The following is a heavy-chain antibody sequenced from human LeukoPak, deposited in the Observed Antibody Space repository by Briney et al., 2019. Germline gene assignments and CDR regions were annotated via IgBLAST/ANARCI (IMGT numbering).Heavy chain of an antibody. V-gene: IGHV6-1*01. CDR3: AREGIAVAGQYNWFDP. J-gene: IGHJ5*02. CDR2: TYYRSKWYN. Sequence: SQTLSLTCAISADSVSSNSAALNWIRQSPSRGLEWLVRTYYRSKWYNDYAVSVKSRITINPDTSKNQFSLQLNSVTPEDTAVYYCAREGIAVAGQYNWFDPWGQGTLVTVSS. CDR1: ADSVSSNSAA. D-gene: IGHD6-19*01.